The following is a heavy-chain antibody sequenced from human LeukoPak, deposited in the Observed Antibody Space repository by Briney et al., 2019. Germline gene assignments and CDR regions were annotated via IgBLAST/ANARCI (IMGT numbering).Heavy chain of an antibody. D-gene: IGHD3-22*01. CDR1: GGSISSYY. V-gene: IGHV4-59*01. CDR2: IYYSGST. CDR3: ARAGITMIVVDDALDI. J-gene: IGHJ3*02. Sequence: SETLSLTCTVSGGSISSYYWSWIRQPPGKGLEWIGYIYYSGSTNYNPSLKSRVTISVDTSKNQFSLKLSSVTAADTAVYYCARAGITMIVVDDALDIWGQGTMVTVSS.